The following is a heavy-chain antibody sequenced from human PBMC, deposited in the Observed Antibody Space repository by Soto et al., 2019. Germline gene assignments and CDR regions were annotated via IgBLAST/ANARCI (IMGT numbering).Heavy chain of an antibody. CDR1: GGTFSSYA. V-gene: IGHV1-69*05. CDR2: IIPIFGTA. D-gene: IGHD3-16*01. Sequence: VKVSCKASGGTFSSYAISWVRQAPGQGLEWMGGIIPIFGTANYAQKFQGRVTITTDTSTSTAFMELRSLRSDDTAVYYCARETTPQMYYYGTDVWGQGTTVTVSS. CDR3: ARETTPQMYYYGTDV. J-gene: IGHJ6*02.